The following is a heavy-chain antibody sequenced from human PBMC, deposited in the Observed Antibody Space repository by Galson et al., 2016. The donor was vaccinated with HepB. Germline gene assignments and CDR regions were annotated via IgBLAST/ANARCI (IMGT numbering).Heavy chain of an antibody. D-gene: IGHD4-17*01. CDR2: TNPSDITT. CDR3: ARDRTVTTLLHY. CDR1: GYIFSNYH. J-gene: IGHJ4*02. Sequence: SVKVSCKASGYIFSNYHLHWVRQAPGQGLEWMGATNPSDITTNYAQKFQGRVTMTSDTATSTVYMELSRLRSDDTAVYYCARDRTVTTLLHYWGQGTLVTVSS. V-gene: IGHV1-46*03.